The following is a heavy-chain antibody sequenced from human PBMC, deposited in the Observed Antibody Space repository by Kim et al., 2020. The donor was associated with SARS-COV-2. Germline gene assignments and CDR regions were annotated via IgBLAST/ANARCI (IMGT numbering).Heavy chain of an antibody. V-gene: IGHV3-15*01. CDR3: TTVSML. D-gene: IGHD2-2*01. J-gene: IGHJ4*01. CDR1: GISFSNAW. CDR2: IKNKSDGGTA. Sequence: GGSLRLPCAVSGISFSNAWFSWVRQAPGKGLEWVGRIKNKSDGGTADLAAPVKGRFAISRDDPKNTMYLLMNSLKTDDSAVYYCTTVSMLCGHGTLFNVS.